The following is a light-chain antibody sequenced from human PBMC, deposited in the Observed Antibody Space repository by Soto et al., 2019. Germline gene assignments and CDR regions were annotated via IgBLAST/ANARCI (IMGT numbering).Light chain of an antibody. J-gene: IGKJ1*01. CDR2: KLS. CDR3: LQYNTYPWT. CDR1: QSVRTW. Sequence: DIQMTQSPSTLSASIGDRVTITCRASQSVRTWLAWFQQKPGEASKGLIYKLSYLESGVPPRFSGSGSETEFTLAINGLQPDDFATYYCLQYNTYPWTFGQGTKVEIK. V-gene: IGKV1-5*03.